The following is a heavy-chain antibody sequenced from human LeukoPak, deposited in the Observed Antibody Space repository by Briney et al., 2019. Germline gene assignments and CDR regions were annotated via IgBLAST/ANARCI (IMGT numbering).Heavy chain of an antibody. CDR3: ARQQEWGYYYDSSGYYYFDY. Sequence: PGGSLRLSCAASGFTFSDYYMSWIRQAPGKGLEWVSYISSSSSTIYYADSVKGRFTISRDNAKNSLYLQMNSLRDEDTAVYYCARQQEWGYYYDSSGYYYFDYWGQGTLVTVSS. D-gene: IGHD3-22*01. J-gene: IGHJ4*02. V-gene: IGHV3-11*04. CDR2: ISSSSSTI. CDR1: GFTFSDYY.